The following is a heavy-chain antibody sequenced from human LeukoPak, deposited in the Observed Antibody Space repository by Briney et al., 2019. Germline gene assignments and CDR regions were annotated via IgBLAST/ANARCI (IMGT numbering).Heavy chain of an antibody. CDR3: ANEPRSRSGWGSGSYYKTNDAFDI. J-gene: IGHJ3*02. CDR2: IWYDGSNK. CDR1: GFTFSSYG. V-gene: IGHV3-30*02. D-gene: IGHD3-10*01. Sequence: SGGSLRLSCAASGFTFSSYGMHWVRQAPGKGLEWVAVIWYDGSNKYYADSVKGRFTISRDNSKNTLYLQMNSLRAEDTAVYYCANEPRSRSGWGSGSYYKTNDAFDIWGQGTMVTVSS.